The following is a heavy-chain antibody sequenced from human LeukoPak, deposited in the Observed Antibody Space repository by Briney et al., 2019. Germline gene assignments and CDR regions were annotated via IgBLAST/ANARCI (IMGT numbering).Heavy chain of an antibody. CDR2: ISWNSGSI. D-gene: IGHD6-13*01. V-gene: IGHV3-9*01. Sequence: GRSLRLSCAASGFTFDDYAMHWVRQAPGKGLEWVSGISWNSGSIGYADSVKGRFTISRDNAKNSLYLQMNSLRAEDTALYYCAKGFSSSWINWFDPWGQGTLVTVSS. J-gene: IGHJ5*02. CDR1: GFTFDDYA. CDR3: AKGFSSSWINWFDP.